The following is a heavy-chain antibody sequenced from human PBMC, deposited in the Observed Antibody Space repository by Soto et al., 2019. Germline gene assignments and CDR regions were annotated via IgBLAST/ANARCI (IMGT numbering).Heavy chain of an antibody. V-gene: IGHV3-30-3*01. J-gene: IGHJ6*02. Sequence: QVQLVESGGGVVQPGRSLRLSCAASGFTFSSYAMHWVRQAPGKGLEWVAVISYDGSNKYYADSVKGRFTISRDNSKNTLYRQMNSLRAEDTAVYYCAREGYDFWSRGEGMDVWGQGTTVTVSS. D-gene: IGHD3-3*01. CDR1: GFTFSSYA. CDR3: AREGYDFWSRGEGMDV. CDR2: ISYDGSNK.